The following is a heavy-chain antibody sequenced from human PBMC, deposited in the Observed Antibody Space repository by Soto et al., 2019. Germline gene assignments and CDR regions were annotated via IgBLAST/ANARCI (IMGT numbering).Heavy chain of an antibody. CDR1: GFTLSNYW. Sequence: GGSLRLSCVASGFTLSNYWMHWVRQAPGKGLVWVSRISMDGSAINYADSVKGRFTISRDNAKNTLYLQVDSLRVEDTALYYCTRVISGASGLFDSWGQGTLVTVSS. CDR2: ISMDGSAI. V-gene: IGHV3-74*01. D-gene: IGHD1-26*01. CDR3: TRVISGASGLFDS. J-gene: IGHJ4*02.